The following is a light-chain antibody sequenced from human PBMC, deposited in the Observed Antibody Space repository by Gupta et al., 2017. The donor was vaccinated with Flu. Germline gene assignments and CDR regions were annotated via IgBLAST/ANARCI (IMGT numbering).Light chain of an antibody. CDR1: NIGSKM. CDR3: HVWDSSDNHGV. J-gene: IGLJ3*02. V-gene: IGLV3-21*02. CDR2: DDT. Sequence: SVVVTLPPSVSVAPGETARIICGGQNIGSKMVHWYQQTPGPAPVLVAYDDTHRPSGIPERVSGSNSGNTATLTISRVEAGDEADYYCHVWDSSDNHGVFAGGTKLTVL.